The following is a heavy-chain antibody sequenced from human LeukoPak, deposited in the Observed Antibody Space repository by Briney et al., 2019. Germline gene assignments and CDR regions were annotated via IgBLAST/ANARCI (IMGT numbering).Heavy chain of an antibody. CDR3: ATDRSRRSLAFFDY. V-gene: IGHV1-24*01. CDR2: FDPEDGET. J-gene: IGHJ4*02. Sequence: ASVTVSCKVSGYTLTELSMHWVRQAPGKGLEWMGGFDPEDGETIYAQKFQGRVTMTEDTSTDTAYMELSSLRSEDTAVYYCATDRSRRSLAFFDYWGQGTLVTVSS. CDR1: GYTLTELS.